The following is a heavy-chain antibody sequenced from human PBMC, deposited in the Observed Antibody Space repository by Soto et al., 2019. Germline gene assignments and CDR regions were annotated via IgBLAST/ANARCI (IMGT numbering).Heavy chain of an antibody. V-gene: IGHV1-69*06. D-gene: IGHD6-19*01. CDR2: IIPIFGTA. CDR3: ARRGIAVAGTNYFDY. CDR1: GGTFTAQS. J-gene: IGHJ4*02. Sequence: YSRGSGGTFTAQSMRGVRQAPGQGLEWMGGIIPIFGTANYAQKFQGRVTITADKSTSTAYMELSSLRSEDTAVYYCARRGIAVAGTNYFDYWGQGTLVPVSS.